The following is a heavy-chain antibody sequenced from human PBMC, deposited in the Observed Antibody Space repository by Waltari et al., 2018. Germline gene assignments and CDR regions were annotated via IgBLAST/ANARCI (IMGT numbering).Heavy chain of an antibody. J-gene: IGHJ4*02. V-gene: IGHV4-31*01. CDR3: ARTAVTRCAPLYFDY. Sequence: QVQLQESGPGLAKPSQTLSLTCTVSGYSISSGGYYWSWILQHPGKGLEWIGYIYYNGETYQYPALMYLITVSVYTSGTQFSPKLNSVTHADTAVYYCARTAVTRCAPLYFDYWGQGTLVTVSS. D-gene: IGHD4-17*01. CDR1: GYSISSGGYY. CDR2: IYYNGET.